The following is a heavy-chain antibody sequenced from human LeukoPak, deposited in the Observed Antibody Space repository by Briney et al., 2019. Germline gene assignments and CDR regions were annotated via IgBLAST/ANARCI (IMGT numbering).Heavy chain of an antibody. CDR1: RFTFRNAW. D-gene: IGHD3-10*01. V-gene: IGHV3-15*01. CDR3: TTHVDGGAFDY. J-gene: IGHJ4*02. CDR2: IKSKTDGGTT. Sequence: GGSLRLSCAASRFTFRNAWMSWVRRAPGKGLEWVGGIKSKTDGGTTDYAAPVKGRFTISRDDSKNTLYLQMNSLKTEDTAVYYCTTHVDGGAFDYWGQGTLVTVSS.